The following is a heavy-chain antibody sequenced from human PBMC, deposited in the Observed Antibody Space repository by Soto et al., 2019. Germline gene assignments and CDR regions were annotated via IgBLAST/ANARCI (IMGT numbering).Heavy chain of an antibody. Sequence: QVQLVESGGGVVQPGRSLRLSCAASGFTFSSYAMHWVRQAPGKGLEWVAVITYDGSNKYYADSVKGRFTISRDNSKNQLYIQMNRLRAEDKAESYCAGEYDSSGYYYLYYYYGMDVWGQGTTVHVSS. D-gene: IGHD3-22*01. CDR2: ITYDGSNK. CDR1: GFTFSSYA. V-gene: IGHV3-30-3*01. CDR3: AGEYDSSGYYYLYYYYGMDV. J-gene: IGHJ6*02.